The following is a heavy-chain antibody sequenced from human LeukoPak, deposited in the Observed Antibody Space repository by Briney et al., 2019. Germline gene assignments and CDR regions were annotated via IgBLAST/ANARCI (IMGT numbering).Heavy chain of an antibody. D-gene: IGHD6-25*01. V-gene: IGHV4-31*03. CDR1: ADSVSSGGHY. CDR2: IHHSGSS. Sequence: PSETLSLTCTVSADSVSSGGHYWAWIRQLPGKGLESIGFIHHSGSSRHNPSLKDRVAISVDASRKQFALRLSSVTAADTAIYYSARGGNRLGGFYFDYWGQGIQVIVSS. J-gene: IGHJ4*02. CDR3: ARGGNRLGGFYFDY.